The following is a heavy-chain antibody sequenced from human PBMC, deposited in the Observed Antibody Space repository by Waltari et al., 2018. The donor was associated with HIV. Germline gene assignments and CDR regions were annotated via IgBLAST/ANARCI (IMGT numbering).Heavy chain of an antibody. CDR2: VYTSGST. CDR3: ARALDYYESGSFPLWFFDV. J-gene: IGHJ2*01. Sequence: VQLQESGPGLVKPSQTLSLTCTVSSGSITSGNYYWSWIRQPAGKGLEWIGRVYTSGSTNYNPSLKNRVTISIDTSRNQFSLRLSSVAAADTAVYYCARALDYYESGSFPLWFFDVWGRGTLVTVSS. D-gene: IGHD3-10*01. V-gene: IGHV4-61*02. CDR1: SGSITSGNYY.